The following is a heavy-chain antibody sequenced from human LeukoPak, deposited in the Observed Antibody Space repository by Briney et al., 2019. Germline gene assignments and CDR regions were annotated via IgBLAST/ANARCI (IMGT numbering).Heavy chain of an antibody. V-gene: IGHV3-23*01. D-gene: IGHD3-22*01. Sequence: GGSLRLSCAASGFTFSSYAMSWVRHAPGEGLEWVSAISDSGGTTYYADSVKGRFTISRDNSKNTLYLQMNSLRGEDTALYYCAKLTRGYCDRTTCPNWFDPWGRGTLVIVSA. J-gene: IGHJ5*02. CDR2: ISDSGGTT. CDR3: AKLTRGYCDRTTCPNWFDP. CDR1: GFTFSSYA.